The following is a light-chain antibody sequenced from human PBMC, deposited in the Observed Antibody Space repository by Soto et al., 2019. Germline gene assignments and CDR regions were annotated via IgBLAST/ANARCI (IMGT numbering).Light chain of an antibody. V-gene: IGKV3-20*01. J-gene: IGKJ2*01. CDR2: GTS. Sequence: EIVLTQSPGTLSLSPGERATLSCRASQSVTSSYLAWHQQKPGQAPRLLIYGTSNMATGIPDRFSGSGSGTHFTLTISRLEPEDFAVYYCQQYGSSPPAYTFGEGTRLEIK. CDR1: QSVTSSY. CDR3: QQYGSSPPAYT.